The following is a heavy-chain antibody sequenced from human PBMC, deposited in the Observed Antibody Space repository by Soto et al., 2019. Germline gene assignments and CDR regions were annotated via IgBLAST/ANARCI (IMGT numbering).Heavy chain of an antibody. J-gene: IGHJ4*02. V-gene: IGHV4-59*01. CDR3: ASSLGDYGDYALDY. CDR1: GGSISNFY. Sequence: PSETLSLTCTVSGGSISNFYWSWIRQPPGKGLEWIGYIYYTGSTSYSPSLKRRVTLSADTSKNQFSLKLSSVTAADTAVYYCASSLGDYGDYALDYWGQGTLVTVSS. D-gene: IGHD4-17*01. CDR2: IYYTGST.